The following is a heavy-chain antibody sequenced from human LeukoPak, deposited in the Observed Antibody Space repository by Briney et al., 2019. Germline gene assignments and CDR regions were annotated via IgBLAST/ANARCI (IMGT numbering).Heavy chain of an antibody. V-gene: IGHV4-34*01. CDR2: INHSGST. CDR3: ARGDNDSSGPFDY. D-gene: IGHD3-22*01. J-gene: IGHJ4*02. CDR1: GGSFSGYY. Sequence: SETLSLTCAVYGGSFSGYYWSWTRQPPGKGLEWIGEINHSGSTNYNPSLKSRVTISVDTSKNQFSLKLSSVTAADTAVYYCARGDNDSSGPFDYWGQGTLVTVSS.